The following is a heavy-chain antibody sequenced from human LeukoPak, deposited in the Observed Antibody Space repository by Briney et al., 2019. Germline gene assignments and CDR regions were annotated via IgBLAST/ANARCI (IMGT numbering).Heavy chain of an antibody. Sequence: SETLSLTCGVSGGSIISSSYYWGWIRQPPGKGLEWIASMFYSGNTYYNPSLKSRVTMSVYTTENQFSLKLSSVTAADTAVYYCARHVVGNYDLLSFDYWGQGPLVTVSS. V-gene: IGHV4-39*01. D-gene: IGHD2-21*01. J-gene: IGHJ4*02. CDR1: GGSIISSSYY. CDR3: ARHVVGNYDLLSFDY. CDR2: MFYSGNT.